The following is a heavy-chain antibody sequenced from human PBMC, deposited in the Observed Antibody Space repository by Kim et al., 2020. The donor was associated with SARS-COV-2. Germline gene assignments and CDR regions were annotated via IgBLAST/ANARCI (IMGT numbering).Heavy chain of an antibody. CDR2: IYNSGST. J-gene: IGHJ4*02. Sequence: SETLSLTCTVSGGSINTYYWSWIRQPPSKGLEWIGYIYNSGSTDYNPSLKSRVTISADTSKKQLSLKLSSVTAADTAVYYCARRDSTNWYFDYRRLGTLV. CDR3: ARRDSTNWYFDY. CDR1: GGSINTYY. V-gene: IGHV4-59*08. D-gene: IGHD7-27*01.